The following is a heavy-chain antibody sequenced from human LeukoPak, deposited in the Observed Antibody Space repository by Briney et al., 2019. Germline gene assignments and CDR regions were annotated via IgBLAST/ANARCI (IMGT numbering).Heavy chain of an antibody. J-gene: IGHJ4*02. CDR2: ISGGGGST. V-gene: IGHV3-23*01. Sequence: GGSLRLSCAPSGFTFSSYAMSWVRQAPGEGLEWVSAISGGGGSTYYADSVKGRFTISRDNSKNTRYLQKNTLRAEDTAVYYCAIGLFRLGDHYFDYWGQGTLVTVSS. CDR1: GFTFSSYA. D-gene: IGHD3-16*01. CDR3: AIGLFRLGDHYFDY.